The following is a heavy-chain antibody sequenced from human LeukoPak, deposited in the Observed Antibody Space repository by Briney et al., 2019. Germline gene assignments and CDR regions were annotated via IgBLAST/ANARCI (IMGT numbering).Heavy chain of an antibody. D-gene: IGHD6-6*01. CDR2: ISSSSSTM. V-gene: IGHV3-48*02. CDR3: AREYSSSSGKALDY. J-gene: IGHJ4*02. CDR1: GFTFSSYA. Sequence: GGSLRLSCAASGFTFSSYAMNWVRQAPGKGLEWVSYISSSSSTMYYADSVKGRFTISRDNAKNSLHLQMNSLRDEDTAVYYCAREYSSSSGKALDYWGQGTLVTVSS.